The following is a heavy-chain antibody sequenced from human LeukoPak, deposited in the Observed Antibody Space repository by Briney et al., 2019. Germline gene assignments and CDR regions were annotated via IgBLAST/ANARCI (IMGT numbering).Heavy chain of an antibody. D-gene: IGHD3-10*01. CDR1: GFTFSVYS. CDR3: ARARGYFGELLN. J-gene: IGHJ4*02. CDR2: ISSSSKTI. Sequence: HPGGPLRLSCAASGFTFSVYSMNWGPKAPGKGLQWVLYISSSSKTIYYADPLRGRYTISRDNAKNSLYLQMSSLRDEDTPVYYCARARGYFGELLNWGQGTLVSVSS. V-gene: IGHV3-48*02.